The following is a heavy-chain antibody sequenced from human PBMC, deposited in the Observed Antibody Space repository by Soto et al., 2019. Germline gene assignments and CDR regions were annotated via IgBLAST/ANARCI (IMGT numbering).Heavy chain of an antibody. V-gene: IGHV3-23*01. CDR2: ISGSGGST. CDR3: VKGAWLDY. D-gene: IGHD6-19*01. Sequence: GGSLRLSCAASGFTFSSYAMSWVRQAPGKGLEWVSAISGSGGSTYYAGSVKGRFTISRDKSSNTLYLQMNNLRAEDTAVYYCVKGAWLDYWGQGTLVTVSS. CDR1: GFTFSSYA. J-gene: IGHJ4*02.